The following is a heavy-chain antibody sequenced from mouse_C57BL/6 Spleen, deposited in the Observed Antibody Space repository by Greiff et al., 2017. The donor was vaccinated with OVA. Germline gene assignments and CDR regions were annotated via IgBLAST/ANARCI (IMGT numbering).Heavy chain of an antibody. CDR1: GYTFTSYW. CDR3: AREGYFDV. CDR2: IDPSDSYT. J-gene: IGHJ1*03. Sequence: QVQLQQPGAELVMPGASVKLSCKASGYTFTSYWMHWVKQRPGQGLEWLGEIDPSDSYTNYNQKFKGKSTLTVDKSSSTAYMQLSSLTSEDSAVYYCAREGYFDVWGTGTTVTVSS. V-gene: IGHV1-69*01.